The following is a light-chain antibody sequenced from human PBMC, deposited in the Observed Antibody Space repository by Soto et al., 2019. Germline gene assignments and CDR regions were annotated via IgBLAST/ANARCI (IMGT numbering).Light chain of an antibody. Sequence: QSALTQPASVSGSPGQSITISCTGSSSDVGHYNLVSWYQHHPGKAPKLIIYEVTKRPSGVSNRFTGSKSGNTASLTVSGLQAEDEADYYCCSYAGSSWVFGGGTQLTVL. J-gene: IGLJ3*02. CDR2: EVT. CDR1: SSDVGHYNL. V-gene: IGLV2-23*02. CDR3: CSYAGSSWV.